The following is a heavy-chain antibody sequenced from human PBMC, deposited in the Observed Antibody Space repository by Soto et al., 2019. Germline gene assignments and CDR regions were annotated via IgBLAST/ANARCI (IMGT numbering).Heavy chain of an antibody. CDR3: ARDRGIVVVPATISVWFDP. Sequence: QVQLVGSGGGVVQPGRSLRLSCAASGFTFSSYAMHWVRQAPGKGLEWVAVISYDGSNKYYADSVKGRFTISRDNSKNTLYLQMSGLRAEDTAVYYCARDRGIVVVPATISVWFDPWGQGTLVTVSS. V-gene: IGHV3-30-3*01. J-gene: IGHJ5*02. D-gene: IGHD2-2*02. CDR2: ISYDGSNK. CDR1: GFTFSSYA.